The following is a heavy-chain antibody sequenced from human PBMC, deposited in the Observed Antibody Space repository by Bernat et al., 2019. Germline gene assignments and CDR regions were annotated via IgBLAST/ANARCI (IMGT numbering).Heavy chain of an antibody. D-gene: IGHD6-19*01. CDR1: GGSISSSSYY. CDR3: ARLRRGGSGWQVREVDY. V-gene: IGHV4-39*02. J-gene: IGHJ4*02. CDR2: IYYNGET. Sequence: QLQLQESGPGLVKPSETLSLTCTVSGGSISSSSYYWGWIRHPPGKGLECIGIIYYNGETYYNPSLKSRVTIYVDTSKNHFSLKLSSVAAADAALYYCARLRRGGSGWQVREVDYWGQGTLVTVSS.